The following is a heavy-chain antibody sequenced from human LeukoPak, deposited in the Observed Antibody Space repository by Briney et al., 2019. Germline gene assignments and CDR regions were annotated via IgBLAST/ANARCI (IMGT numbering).Heavy chain of an antibody. CDR3: ARTFYRGYYYYYYMDV. V-gene: IGHV1-2*02. Sequence: ASVKVSCKASGYTFTGYYMHWVRQAPGQGLEWMGWINPNSGGTNYAQKFEGRVTMTRDTSTSTAYMELRSLRSDDTAVYYCARTFYRGYYYYYYMDVWGKGTTVTVSS. CDR2: INPNSGGT. D-gene: IGHD2/OR15-2a*01. CDR1: GYTFTGYY. J-gene: IGHJ6*03.